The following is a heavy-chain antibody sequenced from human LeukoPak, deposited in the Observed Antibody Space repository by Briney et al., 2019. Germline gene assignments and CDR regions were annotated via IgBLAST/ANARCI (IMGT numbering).Heavy chain of an antibody. CDR3: ARGRAAADAFEI. J-gene: IGHJ3*02. Sequence: PSETLSLTCTVSGGSINSYYWSWTRQPPGKGLECIGHIYYTGSTYYKPSLESRVTISVDTSKNQFSVKLSSVTAADTAVYYCARGRAAADAFEIWGQGTMVTVSS. CDR2: IYYTGST. CDR1: GGSINSYY. V-gene: IGHV4-59*01. D-gene: IGHD6-13*01.